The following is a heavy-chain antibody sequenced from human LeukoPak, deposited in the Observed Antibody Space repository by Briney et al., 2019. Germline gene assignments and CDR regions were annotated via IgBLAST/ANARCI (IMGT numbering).Heavy chain of an antibody. Sequence: VASVKVSCKASGYTFTSYGISWVRQAPGQGLEWMGWISAYNGNTNYAQKLQGRVTMTTDTSTSTAYMELRSLRFDDTAVYYCARVRYCSGGSCYYFDYWGQGTLVTVSS. CDR2: ISAYNGNT. CDR3: ARVRYCSGGSCYYFDY. D-gene: IGHD2-15*01. CDR1: GYTFTSYG. J-gene: IGHJ4*02. V-gene: IGHV1-18*01.